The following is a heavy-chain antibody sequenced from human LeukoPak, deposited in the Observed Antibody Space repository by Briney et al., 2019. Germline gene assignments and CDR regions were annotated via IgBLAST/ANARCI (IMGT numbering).Heavy chain of an antibody. D-gene: IGHD5-18*01. V-gene: IGHV3-21*01. CDR3: ARADWDTAMIDY. J-gene: IGHJ4*02. Sequence: GGSLRLSCAASGFTFSSYSMNWVRQAPGKGLEWVSSISSSSSYIYYADSVKGRFTISRDNAKSSLYLQMNSLRAEDTAVYYCARADWDTAMIDYWGQGTLVTVSS. CDR1: GFTFSSYS. CDR2: ISSSSSYI.